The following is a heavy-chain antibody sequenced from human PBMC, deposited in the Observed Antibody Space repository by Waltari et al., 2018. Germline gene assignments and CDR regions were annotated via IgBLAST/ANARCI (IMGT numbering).Heavy chain of an antibody. CDR2: IRRSGTTI. V-gene: IGHV3-48*03. J-gene: IGHJ4*02. CDR1: GFTFSSYE. D-gene: IGHD3-22*01. Sequence: EVQLVESGGGLVQPGGSLRLSCAASGFTFSSYEMNWVRQAPGKGLEWVSYIRRSGTTIYYADSVRGRFTISRDNAKNSLYLQMNSLRAEDTAVYYCARPKGGYDSSGYYPTPFDYWGQGTLVTVSS. CDR3: ARPKGGYDSSGYYPTPFDY.